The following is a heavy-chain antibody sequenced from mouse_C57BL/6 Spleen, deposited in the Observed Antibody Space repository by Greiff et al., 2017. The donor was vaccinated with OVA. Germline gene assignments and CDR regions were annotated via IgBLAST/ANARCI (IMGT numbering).Heavy chain of an antibody. Sequence: QVQLQQSGAELVRPGSSVKLSCKASGYTFTSYWMHWVKQRPIQGLEWIGNIDPSDSETHYNQKFKDKATLTVDKSSSTAYMQLSSLTSEDSAVYYCARALTWAYFDYWGQGTTLTVSS. CDR3: ARALTWAYFDY. CDR1: GYTFTSYW. J-gene: IGHJ2*01. D-gene: IGHD4-1*01. CDR2: IDPSDSET. V-gene: IGHV1-52*01.